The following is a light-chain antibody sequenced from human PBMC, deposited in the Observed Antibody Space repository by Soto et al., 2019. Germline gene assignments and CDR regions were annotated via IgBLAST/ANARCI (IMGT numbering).Light chain of an antibody. Sequence: ENVLTQSPGTLSLSPGDTATLSCRASQTIFNSYLAWYQQKPRQAPRLLIYGASSRATGIPDMFSGGGSGTRFTHTSTRLEHEDSAVCYSQQYGSSYTLGQGTKLEIK. CDR2: GAS. V-gene: IGKV3-20*01. CDR1: QTIFNSY. CDR3: QQYGSSYT. J-gene: IGKJ2*01.